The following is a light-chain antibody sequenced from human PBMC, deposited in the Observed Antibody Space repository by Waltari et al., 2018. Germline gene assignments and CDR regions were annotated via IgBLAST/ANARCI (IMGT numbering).Light chain of an antibody. J-gene: IGKJ2*01. CDR1: QSVGSY. CDR3: QQRSNRPQT. CDR2: DAS. V-gene: IGKV3-11*01. Sequence: EIVLTQSPATLSLSPGQRATLSCSASQSVGSYLAWYQQKPGQAPRLLIHDASNRATGIPARFSGSGSGTDFTLTISSLEPEDFAVYYCQQRSNRPQTFGQGTKLDIK.